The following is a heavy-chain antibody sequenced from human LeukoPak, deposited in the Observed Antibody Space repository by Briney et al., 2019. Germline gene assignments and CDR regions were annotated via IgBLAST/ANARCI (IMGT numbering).Heavy chain of an antibody. CDR3: ARDTNYYYYYYYMDV. CDR1: GVSISSYY. V-gene: IGHV4-4*07. J-gene: IGHJ6*03. Sequence: PSETLSLTCTVSGVSISSYYWSWIRQPAGKGLEWIGRIYTSGSTNYNPSLKSRVTMSVDTSENQFSLKLSSVTAADTAVYYCARDTNYYYYYYYMDVWGKGTTVTISS. CDR2: IYTSGST.